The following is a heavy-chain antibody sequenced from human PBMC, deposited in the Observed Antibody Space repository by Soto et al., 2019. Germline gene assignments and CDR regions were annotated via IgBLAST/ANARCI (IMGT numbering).Heavy chain of an antibody. J-gene: IGHJ6*02. V-gene: IGHV5-10-1*01. D-gene: IGHD2-2*01. CDR3: ARRSGPYCSSTSCMRPVCYYYYGMDV. Sequence: GESLKISCKGSGYSFTSYWISWVRQMPGKGLEWMGRIDPSDSYTNYSPSFQGHVTISADKSISTAYLQWSSLKASDTAMYYCARRSGPYCSSTSCMRPVCYYYYGMDVWGQGTTVTVSS. CDR2: IDPSDSYT. CDR1: GYSFTSYW.